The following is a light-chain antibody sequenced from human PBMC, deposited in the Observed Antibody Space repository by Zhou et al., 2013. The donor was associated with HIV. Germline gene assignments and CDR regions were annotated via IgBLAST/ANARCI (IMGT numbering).Light chain of an antibody. CDR3: QQYKTEPWT. CDR2: KAS. V-gene: IGKV1-5*03. Sequence: DIQMTQSPSTLSASVGDRVTITCRASQSITTWLAWYQQKPGKAPKLLIYKASILESGVSSRFSGSGSGTEFTLTINSLQPDDVATYYCQQYKTEPWTYGLGT. J-gene: IGKJ1*01. CDR1: QSITTW.